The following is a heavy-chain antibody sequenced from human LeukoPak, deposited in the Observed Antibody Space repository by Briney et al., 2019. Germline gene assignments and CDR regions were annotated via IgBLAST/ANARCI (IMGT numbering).Heavy chain of an antibody. Sequence: GGSLRLSCAASGFTFSSYEMNWVRQAPGKGLEWVSYISSSGSTIYYADSVKGRFTISRDNAKNSLYLQMNSLRAEDTAVYYCAKDLSTRYFDWLADKYYFDYWGQGTLVTVSS. J-gene: IGHJ4*02. CDR2: ISSSGSTI. CDR3: AKDLSTRYFDWLADKYYFDY. CDR1: GFTFSSYE. V-gene: IGHV3-48*03. D-gene: IGHD3-9*01.